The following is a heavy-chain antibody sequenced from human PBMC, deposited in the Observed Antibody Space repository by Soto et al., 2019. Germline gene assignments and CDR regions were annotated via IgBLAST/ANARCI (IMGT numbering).Heavy chain of an antibody. V-gene: IGHV3-21*01. CDR1: GFTFNTYS. Sequence: GGSLRLSCAASGFTFNTYSMNWVRQAPGKGLEWVSSISSSSSYIYYADSVKGRFAISRDNAKNSLYLQMNSLRAEDTAVYYCARGHDPFSSGYPYYYYGMDVWGQGTTVTVSS. D-gene: IGHD3-22*01. J-gene: IGHJ6*02. CDR2: ISSSSSYI. CDR3: ARGHDPFSSGYPYYYYGMDV.